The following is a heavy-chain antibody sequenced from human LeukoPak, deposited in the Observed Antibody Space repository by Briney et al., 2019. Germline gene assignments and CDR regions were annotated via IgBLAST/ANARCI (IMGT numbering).Heavy chain of an antibody. CDR2: ISWNSGSI. V-gene: IGHV3-9*01. J-gene: IGHJ5*02. Sequence: SGGSLRVSCAASGFTFDDYAMHWVRQAPGKGLEWVSGISWNSGSIGYADSVKGRFTISRDNAKNSLYLQMNSLRAEDTALYYCAKGRDKYQLLSKNWFDPWGQGTLVTVSS. D-gene: IGHD2-2*01. CDR1: GFTFDDYA. CDR3: AKGRDKYQLLSKNWFDP.